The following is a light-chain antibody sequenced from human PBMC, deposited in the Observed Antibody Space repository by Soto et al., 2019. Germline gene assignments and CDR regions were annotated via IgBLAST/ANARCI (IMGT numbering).Light chain of an antibody. CDR2: KAS. CDR3: QQYNDWPTT. V-gene: IGKV1-5*03. Sequence: DIQMTQSPSTLSGSVGDRFTITCLASQTISSWLAWYQQKPGKAPKLLIYKASTLKSGVPSRFSGSGSGTEFTLTISSLQSEDFALYYCQQYNDWPTTFGQGTKVDIK. CDR1: QTISSW. J-gene: IGKJ1*01.